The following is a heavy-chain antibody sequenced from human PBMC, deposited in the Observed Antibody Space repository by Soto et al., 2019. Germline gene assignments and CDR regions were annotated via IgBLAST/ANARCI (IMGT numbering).Heavy chain of an antibody. D-gene: IGHD6-19*01. CDR2: ISYDGSNK. CDR3: ARADYSSGWSPWDYFDY. Sequence: GGSLRLSCAASGFTFSSYAMHWVRQAPGKGLEWVAVISYDGSNKYYADSVKGRFTISRDNSKNTLYLQMNSLRAEDTAVYYCARADYSSGWSPWDYFDYWGQGTLVTVSS. CDR1: GFTFSSYA. J-gene: IGHJ4*02. V-gene: IGHV3-30-3*01.